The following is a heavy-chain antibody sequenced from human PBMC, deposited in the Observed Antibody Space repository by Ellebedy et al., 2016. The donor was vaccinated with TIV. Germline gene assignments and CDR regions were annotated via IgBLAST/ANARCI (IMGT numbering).Heavy chain of an antibody. CDR2: ISSSSSTI. J-gene: IGHJ6*03. CDR3: ARDAAHYYYYYMDV. Sequence: GGSLRLSXAASGFTFSSYSMNWVRQAPGKGLEWVSYISSSSSTIYYADSVKGRFTISRDNAKNSLYLQMNSLRDEDTAVYYCARDAAHYYYYYMDVWGKGTTVTVSS. CDR1: GFTFSSYS. V-gene: IGHV3-48*02.